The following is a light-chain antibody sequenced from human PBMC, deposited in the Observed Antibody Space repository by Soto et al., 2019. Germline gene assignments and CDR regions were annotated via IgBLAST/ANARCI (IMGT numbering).Light chain of an antibody. Sequence: EIVMTQSPATVSVSPGERATLSCRASQSVTSTLAWYQQKPGQTPRLLIYDASTRATGIPARFSGSGSGTAFTLTISSLQSEDFAVYYCQQYNNWPLTFGGGTKVEIK. CDR2: DAS. V-gene: IGKV3-15*01. J-gene: IGKJ4*01. CDR1: QSVTST. CDR3: QQYNNWPLT.